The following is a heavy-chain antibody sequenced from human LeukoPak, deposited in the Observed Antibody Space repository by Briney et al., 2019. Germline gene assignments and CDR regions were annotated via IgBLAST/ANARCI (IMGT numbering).Heavy chain of an antibody. D-gene: IGHD3-3*01. CDR1: GFTFSSYS. CDR3: ARDRSRITIFGVARRGWFDP. V-gene: IGHV3-21*01. CDR2: ISSSSYI. Sequence: GGSLRLSCAASGFTFSSYSMNWVRQAPGKGLEWVSSISSSSYIYYADSVKGRFTISRDNAKNSLYLQMNSLRAEDTAVYYCARDRSRITIFGVARRGWFDPWGQGTLVTVSS. J-gene: IGHJ5*02.